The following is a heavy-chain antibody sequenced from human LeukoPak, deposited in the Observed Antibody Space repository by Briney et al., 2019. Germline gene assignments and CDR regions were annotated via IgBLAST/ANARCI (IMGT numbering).Heavy chain of an antibody. J-gene: IGHJ4*02. D-gene: IGHD3-10*01. V-gene: IGHV4-59*01. CDR2: IYYSGST. Sequence: SETLSLSCTVSGGSISSYYWSWIRQPTGKGLEWIGYIYYSGSTTYNPSLKSRVTISLDTSKNQLSLKLSSVTAADTAVYYCARMSYYYGSGSYQYYFDYWGQGTLVTASS. CDR1: GGSISSYY. CDR3: ARMSYYYGSGSYQYYFDY.